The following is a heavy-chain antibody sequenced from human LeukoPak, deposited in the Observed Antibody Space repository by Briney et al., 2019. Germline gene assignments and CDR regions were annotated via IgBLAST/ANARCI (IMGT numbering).Heavy chain of an antibody. CDR2: ISGSGGST. CDR1: GFTFSSYA. Sequence: PGGSLRLSCAASGFTFSSYAMSWVRQAPGKGLEWVSTISGSGGSTYYADSVKGRFTISRDNSKNTLYLQMNSLRAEDTAVYYCAKGPYYYGSGRAVDVWGQGTTVTVSS. D-gene: IGHD3-10*01. V-gene: IGHV3-23*01. CDR3: AKGPYYYGSGRAVDV. J-gene: IGHJ6*02.